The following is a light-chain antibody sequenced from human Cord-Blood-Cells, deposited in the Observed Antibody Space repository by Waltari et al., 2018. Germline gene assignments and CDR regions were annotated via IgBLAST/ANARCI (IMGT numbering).Light chain of an antibody. CDR2: DVS. CDR1: TSAVAGYNS. J-gene: IGLJ3*02. CDR3: SSYTSSSTWV. V-gene: IGLV2-14*01. Sequence: QSALTQPASASGSPGQSTTTSSPGTTSAVAGYNSVPWYQQHPGKAPKLMIYDVSKRPSGVSNRFSGSKSGNTASLTISGLQAEDEADYYCSSYTSSSTWVFGGGTKLTVL.